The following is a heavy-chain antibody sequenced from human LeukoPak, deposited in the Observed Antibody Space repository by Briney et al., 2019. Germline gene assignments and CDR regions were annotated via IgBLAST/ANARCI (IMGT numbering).Heavy chain of an antibody. CDR1: GFSFSRYG. Sequence: GGSLRLSCAASGFSFSRYGMNWVRQAPGKGLEWVSSISDSGSETYYADSVKGRFTISRDNAKNSLYLQMNSLRAEDTAVYYCASSRGWGQGTLVTVSS. CDR3: ASSRG. CDR2: ISDSGSET. D-gene: IGHD3-16*01. J-gene: IGHJ4*02. V-gene: IGHV3-21*01.